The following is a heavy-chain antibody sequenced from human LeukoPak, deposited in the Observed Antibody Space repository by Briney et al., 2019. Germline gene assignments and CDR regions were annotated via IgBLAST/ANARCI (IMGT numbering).Heavy chain of an antibody. J-gene: IGHJ4*02. V-gene: IGHV3-30-3*01. CDR3: ARRSYSYGSDY. D-gene: IGHD5-18*01. CDR1: GFTFSSYA. CDR2: ISYDGSNK. Sequence: GGSLRLSCAASGFTFSSYAMHWVRQAPGKGLEWVAVISYDGSNKYYADSVKGRFTISRDNSKNTLYLQMNSLRAEDTAVYYCARRSYSYGSDYWGQGTLVTVSS.